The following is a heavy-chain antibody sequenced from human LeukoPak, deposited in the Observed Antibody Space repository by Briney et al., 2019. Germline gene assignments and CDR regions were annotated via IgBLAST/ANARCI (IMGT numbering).Heavy chain of an antibody. V-gene: IGHV6-1*01. CDR3: AREEVTMIVAL. Sequence: SQTLSLTCAISGDSVSSNSVAWNWVRQSPSRGLEWLGRTCYKSKWSNDYAFSVKGRITINPDTSKNQFSLHLNSVTPEDTAVYYCAREEVTMIVALWGQGTMVTVSS. CDR1: GDSVSSNSVA. J-gene: IGHJ3*01. CDR2: TCYKSKWSN. D-gene: IGHD3-22*01.